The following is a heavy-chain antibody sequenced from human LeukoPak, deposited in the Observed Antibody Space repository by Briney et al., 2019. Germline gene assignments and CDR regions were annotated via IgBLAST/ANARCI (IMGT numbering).Heavy chain of an antibody. V-gene: IGHV3-30*04. Sequence: PGRSLRLSCAASGFTFSSYAMHWVRQAPGKGLEWVAVISYDGSIKYYADSVKGRFTISRDNSKNTLYLQMNSLRAEDTAVYYCASQIVGAFDYWGQGTLVTVSS. CDR3: ASQIVGAFDY. CDR1: GFTFSSYA. J-gene: IGHJ4*02. CDR2: ISYDGSIK. D-gene: IGHD1-26*01.